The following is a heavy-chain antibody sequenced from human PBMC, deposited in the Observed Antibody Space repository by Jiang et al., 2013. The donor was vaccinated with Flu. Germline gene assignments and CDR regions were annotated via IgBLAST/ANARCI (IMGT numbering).Heavy chain of an antibody. D-gene: IGHD3-10*01. Sequence: ESGAEVKKPGTTVKISCNVSGYTFSDYYIHWVYQAPGKGLQWMGLLHSEDGEVVYAERLQGRLTITADTSTDTAYMELSSLTSEDTAFYYCTFSYRGEWTDYLDPWGQGTLVTVSS. CDR2: LHSEDGEV. V-gene: IGHV1-69-2*01. CDR1: GYTFSDYY. J-gene: IGHJ5*02. CDR3: TFSYRGEWTDYLDP.